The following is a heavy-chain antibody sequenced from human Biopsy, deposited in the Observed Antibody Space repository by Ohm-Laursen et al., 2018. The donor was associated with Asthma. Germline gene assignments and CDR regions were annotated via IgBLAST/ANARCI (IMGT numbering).Heavy chain of an antibody. D-gene: IGHD5-12*01. V-gene: IGHV1-69*01. CDR2: LIPVLGTP. J-gene: IGHJ6*02. Sequence: SSVKVSCKVSGDSFSSYAISWVRQAPGQGLEWMGGLIPVLGTPDHAQMFEGRVTITADESTSTAYMELSSLSSEDTAVYYCARGYSGSDRIVYYYSGLEVWGQGTTVTVSS. CDR1: GDSFSSYA. CDR3: ARGYSGSDRIVYYYSGLEV.